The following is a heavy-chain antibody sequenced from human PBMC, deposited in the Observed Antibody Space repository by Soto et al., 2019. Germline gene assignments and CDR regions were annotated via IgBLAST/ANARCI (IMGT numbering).Heavy chain of an antibody. V-gene: IGHV3-9*01. Sequence: VQLVESGGGLVQPGGSLRLSCAVSGFTLDDYTMHWVRQAPGKGLEWVSGVGWNGGDIVYADSVKGRFTVSRDNTRNSLYLEVNSLTTEDTAIYFCAKERAVVVPVSTSCFHYYGLDVWGQGTTVTVS. CDR2: VGWNGGDI. J-gene: IGHJ6*02. CDR1: GFTLDDYT. CDR3: AKERAVVVPVSTSCFHYYGLDV. D-gene: IGHD2-2*01.